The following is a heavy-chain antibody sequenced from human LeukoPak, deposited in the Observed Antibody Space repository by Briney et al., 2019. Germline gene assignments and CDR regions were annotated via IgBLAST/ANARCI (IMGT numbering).Heavy chain of an antibody. CDR1: GFTFSSYA. J-gene: IGHJ1*01. CDR3: AKDPAPYCGGDCYYYFQH. D-gene: IGHD2-21*02. CDR2: ISGSGGST. Sequence: GGSLRLSCAASGFTFSSYAMSWVRQAPGKGLEWVSAISGSGGSTYYADSVKGRFTISRDNSKNTLYLQMNSLRAEDTAVYYCAKDPAPYCGGDCYYYFQHWGQGTLVTVSS. V-gene: IGHV3-23*01.